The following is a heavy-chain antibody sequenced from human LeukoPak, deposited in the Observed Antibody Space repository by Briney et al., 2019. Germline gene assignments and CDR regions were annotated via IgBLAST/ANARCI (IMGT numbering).Heavy chain of an antibody. V-gene: IGHV3-23*01. CDR2: ISDSGGST. Sequence: GGSLRLSCAVSGITLNNYCMSWVRQAPGKGLEWVAGISDSGGSTKYADSVKGRFTISRDNPKNTLFLQMNSLRADDTAVYFCAKRGVVIRVFLVGFHKEAYYFESWGQGALVTVSS. CDR1: GITLNNYC. J-gene: IGHJ4*02. D-gene: IGHD3/OR15-3a*01. CDR3: AKRGVVIRVFLVGFHKEAYYFES.